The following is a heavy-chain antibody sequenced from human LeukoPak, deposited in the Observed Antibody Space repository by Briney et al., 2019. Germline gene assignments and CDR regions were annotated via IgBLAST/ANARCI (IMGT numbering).Heavy chain of an antibody. CDR2: IYYTGSA. CDR1: GGSVSNGNFY. D-gene: IGHD3-16*01. V-gene: IGHV4-61*01. Sequence: SETLSLTCTVSGGSVSNGNFYWSWLRQPPGKALEWIGYIYYTGSAYYSPSLEGRVRISVDTSKNQFSVKLNSVTAADTAVYYCARDTSLWGLTNYYYYYGMDVWGQGTTVTVSS. CDR3: ARDTSLWGLTNYYYYYGMDV. J-gene: IGHJ6*02.